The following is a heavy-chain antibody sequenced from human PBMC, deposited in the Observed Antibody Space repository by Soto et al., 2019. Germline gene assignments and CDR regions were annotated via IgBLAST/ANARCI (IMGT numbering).Heavy chain of an antibody. J-gene: IGHJ4*02. CDR2: INPSGGST. Sequence: QVQLVQSGAEVKKPGASVKVSCKASGYTFTSYYIHWVRQAPGQGLEWMGIINPSGGSTSYTQKFQGRVTMTRDTSTSTVYMELSSPRSEDTAVYYCARINSSGYYYGYWGQGTLVTVSS. CDR3: ARINSSGYYYGY. CDR1: GYTFTSYY. V-gene: IGHV1-46*01. D-gene: IGHD3-22*01.